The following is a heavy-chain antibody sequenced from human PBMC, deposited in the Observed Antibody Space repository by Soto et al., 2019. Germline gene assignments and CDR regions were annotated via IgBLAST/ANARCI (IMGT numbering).Heavy chain of an antibody. D-gene: IGHD3-9*01. CDR3: ARVTYDSFTAYSYYFDY. CDR1: GDSIRPYY. Sequence: QETFTEPTNTSETLSLTCTVSGDSIRPYYWTWIRQPPGKGLEWIGYVYYSGSVNYKSSLKSRVTMSVDTSKNQFSLRLNSVTAADTAVYYCARVTYDSFTAYSYYFDYWGQGTLVTVSS. J-gene: IGHJ4*02. CDR2: VYYSGSV. V-gene: IGHV4-59*01.